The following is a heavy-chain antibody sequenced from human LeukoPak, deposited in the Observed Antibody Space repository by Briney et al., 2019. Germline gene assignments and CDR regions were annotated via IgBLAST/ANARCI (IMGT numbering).Heavy chain of an antibody. CDR2: ISSSGSTI. D-gene: IGHD6-19*01. CDR3: ARGRRAVAGRDFDY. Sequence: GGSLRLSCAASGFTFSSYEMNWVRQAPGKGLEWVSYISSSGSTIYYADPVKGRFTISRDNAKNSLYLQMNSLRAEDTAVYYCARGRRAVAGRDFDYWGQGTLVTVSS. J-gene: IGHJ4*02. V-gene: IGHV3-48*03. CDR1: GFTFSSYE.